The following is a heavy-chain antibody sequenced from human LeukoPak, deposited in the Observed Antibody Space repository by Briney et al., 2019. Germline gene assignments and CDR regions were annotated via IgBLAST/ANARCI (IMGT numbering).Heavy chain of an antibody. D-gene: IGHD1-7*01. J-gene: IGHJ4*02. CDR2: IWYDGSNK. CDR1: GFTFSSYG. V-gene: IGHV3-33*06. Sequence: GGSLRLSCAASGFTFSSYGMHWVRQAPGKGLEWVAVIWYDGSNKYYADSAKGRFTISRDNSKNTLYLQMNSLRAEDTAVYSCAKDGGGNYLHYWGQGTLVTVSS. CDR3: AKDGGGNYLHY.